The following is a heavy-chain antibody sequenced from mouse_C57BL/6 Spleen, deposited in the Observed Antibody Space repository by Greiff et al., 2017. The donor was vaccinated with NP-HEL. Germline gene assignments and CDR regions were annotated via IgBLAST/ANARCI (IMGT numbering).Heavy chain of an antibody. D-gene: IGHD2-5*01. J-gene: IGHJ2*01. V-gene: IGHV1-82*01. CDR3: ARGDYSNPLDY. CDR1: GYAFSSSW. Sequence: VQLQQSGPELVKPGASVKISCKASGYAFSSSWMNWVKQRPGQGLEWIGRIYPGDGDTNYIWKFQGKATLTADKSSSTAYMQLSSLTSEDSAVYFCARGDYSNPLDYWGQGTTLTVSS. CDR2: IYPGDGDT.